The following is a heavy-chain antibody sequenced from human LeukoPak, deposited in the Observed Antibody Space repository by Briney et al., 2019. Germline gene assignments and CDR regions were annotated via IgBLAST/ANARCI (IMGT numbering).Heavy chain of an antibody. J-gene: IGHJ2*01. Sequence: PSDTLSLTCTVSVGSISSYYWSWIRQPPGKGLEWIGYIYYSGSTNYNPSLKSRVTISVDTSKNQFSLKLSSVTAADTAMYYCARDCGGDCYPDWYFDLWGRGTLVTVSS. CDR2: IYYSGST. D-gene: IGHD2-21*02. V-gene: IGHV4-59*01. CDR1: VGSISSYY. CDR3: ARDCGGDCYPDWYFDL.